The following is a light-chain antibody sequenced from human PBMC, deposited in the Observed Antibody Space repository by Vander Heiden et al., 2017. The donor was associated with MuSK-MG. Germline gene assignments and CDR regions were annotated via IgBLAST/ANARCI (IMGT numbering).Light chain of an antibody. V-gene: IGKV1-39*01. CDR1: QSISSY. CDR2: AAS. CDR3: QQTDSKLSLT. J-gene: IGKJ4*01. Sequence: DIQMTQSPSSLSASVGDRVTITCRASQSISSYLNWYQQKPGKAPKLLIYAASSLQSGVPSSFSGSGYGTDFTLTISSLQPEDFTPYYCQQTDSKLSLTFGGGTKVEIK.